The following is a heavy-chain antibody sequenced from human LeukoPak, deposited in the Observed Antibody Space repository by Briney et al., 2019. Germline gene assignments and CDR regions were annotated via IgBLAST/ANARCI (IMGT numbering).Heavy chain of an antibody. CDR3: ATVAQNQDYYDTYYYYYMDV. V-gene: IGHV1-24*01. J-gene: IGHJ6*03. Sequence: ASVKVSCKVSGYTLTELSMHWVRQAPGKGLEWMGGFDPEDGETIYAQKFQGRVTMTEDTSTDTAYMELSSLRSEDTAVYYCATVAQNQDYYDTYYYYYMDVWGKGTTVTISS. CDR2: FDPEDGET. D-gene: IGHD3-22*01. CDR1: GYTLTELS.